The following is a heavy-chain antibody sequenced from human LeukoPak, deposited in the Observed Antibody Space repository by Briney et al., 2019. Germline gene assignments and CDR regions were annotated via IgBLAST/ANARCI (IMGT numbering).Heavy chain of an antibody. Sequence: GGSLRLSCAASGFTFSSNAMSWVRHAAGEGLEWVSAIRGSGGSTYYADSVKGRFTISRDNAKTSVYLQLNSLRADDAAVYYCARDVWTGVAVSDYWGQGTLVTVSS. CDR3: ARDVWTGVAVSDY. CDR1: GFTFSSNA. CDR2: IRGSGGST. D-gene: IGHD6-19*01. V-gene: IGHV3-23*01. J-gene: IGHJ4*02.